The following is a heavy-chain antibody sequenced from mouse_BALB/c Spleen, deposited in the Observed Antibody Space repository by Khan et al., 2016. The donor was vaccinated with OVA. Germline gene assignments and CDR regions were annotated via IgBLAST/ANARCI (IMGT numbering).Heavy chain of an antibody. CDR2: IYPGDGDT. J-gene: IGHJ3*01. Sequence: QSGAELVRPGSSVKISCKASGYAFSNYWMNWVKQRPGQGLEWIGQIYPGDGDTSFNGKFRGKATLTADKSSSTAYMQLSSLTSEDSAVYFCARSGYDYFAYWGQGTLVTVSA. V-gene: IGHV1-80*01. D-gene: IGHD2-14*01. CDR1: GYAFSNYW. CDR3: ARSGYDYFAY.